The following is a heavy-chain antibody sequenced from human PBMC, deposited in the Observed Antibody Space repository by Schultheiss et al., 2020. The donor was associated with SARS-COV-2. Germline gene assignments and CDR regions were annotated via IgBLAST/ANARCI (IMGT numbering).Heavy chain of an antibody. CDR1: GGSFSGYY. CDR2: IYHSGNT. CDR3: ARLNSYYHNYMDV. Sequence: SETLSLTCAVYGGSFSGYYWSWIRQPPGKGLEWIGEIYHSGNTDYNPSLRHRITMSVDKSKNHFSLQLTSVTAADTAVYYCARLNSYYHNYMDVWGEGTTVTVSS. J-gene: IGHJ6*03. V-gene: IGHV4-34*10.